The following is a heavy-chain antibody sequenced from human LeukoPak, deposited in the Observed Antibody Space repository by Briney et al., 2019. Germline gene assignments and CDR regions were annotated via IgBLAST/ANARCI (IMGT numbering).Heavy chain of an antibody. Sequence: GGSLRLSCAASGFTFSSYAMHWVRQAPGKGLEGVAVISYDGSNKYYADSVKGRFTISRDNSKNTLYLQMNSLRAEDTAVYYCARDSGQQLVPDYWGQGTLVTVSS. V-gene: IGHV3-30*04. D-gene: IGHD6-13*01. CDR2: ISYDGSNK. J-gene: IGHJ4*02. CDR3: ARDSGQQLVPDY. CDR1: GFTFSSYA.